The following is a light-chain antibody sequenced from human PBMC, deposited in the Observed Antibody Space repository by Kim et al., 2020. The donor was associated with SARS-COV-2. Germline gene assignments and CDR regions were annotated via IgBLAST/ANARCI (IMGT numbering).Light chain of an antibody. CDR1: ALPKQY. CDR2: KDS. CDR3: QSADSSGTQGV. Sequence: SYDLTQPPSVSVSPGQTARITCSGDALPKQYAYWYQQKPGQAPVLVIYKDSERPSGIPERFSGSSSGTTVTLTISGVQAEDEADYYCQSADSSGTQGVFGGGTQLTVL. V-gene: IGLV3-25*03. J-gene: IGLJ3*02.